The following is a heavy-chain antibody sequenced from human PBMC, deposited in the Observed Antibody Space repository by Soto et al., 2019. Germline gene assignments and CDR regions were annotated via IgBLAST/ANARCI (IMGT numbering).Heavy chain of an antibody. CDR3: LRSDSFHP. CDR1: GFSISHYW. V-gene: IGHV3-74*03. J-gene: IGHJ5*02. Sequence: EVQLVESGGGLVQPGGSLRLSCAASGFSISHYWMSWVRQAPGKGLVWVSRVKSDGTTTTYADFAKGRFIISRDNTKNTLYLQMNSLRVDDTAIYHFLRSDSFHPWGHRTLVTVSS. CDR2: VKSDGTTT.